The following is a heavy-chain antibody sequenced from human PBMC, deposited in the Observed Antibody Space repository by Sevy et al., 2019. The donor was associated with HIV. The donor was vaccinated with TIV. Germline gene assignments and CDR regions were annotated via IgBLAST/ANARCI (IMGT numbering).Heavy chain of an antibody. V-gene: IGHV4-30-4*01. D-gene: IGHD1-26*01. Sequence: SETLSLTCTVSGGSISSGDYYWSWIRQPPGKGLEWIGYIYYSGSTYYHPSLKSRVTISVDTSKNQFSLKLSSVTAADTAVYYCARAIGGSYHYAALDYWGQGTLVTVSS. CDR2: IYYSGST. CDR3: ARAIGGSYHYAALDY. J-gene: IGHJ4*02. CDR1: GGSISSGDYY.